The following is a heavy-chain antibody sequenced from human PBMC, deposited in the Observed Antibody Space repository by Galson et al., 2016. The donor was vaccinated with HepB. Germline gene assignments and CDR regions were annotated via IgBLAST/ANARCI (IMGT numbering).Heavy chain of an antibody. CDR2: FDPEEGEM. J-gene: IGHJ6*02. CDR1: GYSLTELS. Sequence: QSGAEVKKPGESLKISCKVSGYSLTELSMHWVRQVPGKGLEWMGGFDPEEGEMIYAQNLQGRVTMIEDTSTDTAYMELSSLRSEDTAVYFCATDLTKRGLELQIDYSGLDVWGQGTLVTVSS. CDR3: ATDLTKRGLELQIDYSGLDV. D-gene: IGHD3/OR15-3a*01. V-gene: IGHV1-24*01.